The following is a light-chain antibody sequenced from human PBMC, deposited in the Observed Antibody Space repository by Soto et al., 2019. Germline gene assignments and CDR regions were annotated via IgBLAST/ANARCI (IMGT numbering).Light chain of an antibody. Sequence: QLVLTQPPSASGTPGQRVTISCSGSSSNIGSNFVYWYQQFPGTAPKLLIYRNNQRPSGVPDRFSGSKSGTSASLAISGLPSEDEADYYCAAWXXXXSGWVFGGGTKLTVL. V-gene: IGLV1-47*01. CDR1: SSNIGSNF. CDR2: RNN. J-gene: IGLJ3*02. CDR3: AAWXXXXSGWV.